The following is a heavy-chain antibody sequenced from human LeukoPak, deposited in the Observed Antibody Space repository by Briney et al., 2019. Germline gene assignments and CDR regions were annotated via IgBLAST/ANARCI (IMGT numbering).Heavy chain of an antibody. CDR3: ARHPIPGYYDPYYYYMDV. CDR2: INHSGST. V-gene: IGHV4-34*01. D-gene: IGHD3-22*01. J-gene: IGHJ6*03. Sequence: PSETLSLTCAVYGGSFSGYYWSWIRQPPGKGLEWIGEINHSGSTNYNPSLKSRVTISVDTSKNQFSLKLSSVTAADTAVYYCARHPIPGYYDPYYYYMDVWGKGTTVTISS. CDR1: GGSFSGYY.